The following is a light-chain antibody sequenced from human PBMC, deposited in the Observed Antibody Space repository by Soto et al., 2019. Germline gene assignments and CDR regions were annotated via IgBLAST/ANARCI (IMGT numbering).Light chain of an antibody. CDR3: QQYGSSST. Sequence: EIVMTQSPATLSVSPGERATLSCRASQSVRSNLAWYQQKPGQXPXXLIYDASTRATGIPARFSGIGSGTEFTLTISRLEPEDFAVDDCQQYGSSSTFGQGTRLEIK. V-gene: IGKV3-15*01. CDR2: DAS. CDR1: QSVRSN. J-gene: IGKJ5*01.